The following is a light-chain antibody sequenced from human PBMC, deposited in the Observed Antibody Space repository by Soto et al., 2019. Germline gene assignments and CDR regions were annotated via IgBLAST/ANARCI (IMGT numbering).Light chain of an antibody. V-gene: IGKV1-9*01. Sequence: IQLTQSPSSLSASVGDMVTITCRARQGIGSYLAWYQQKPGKSPKLLIYAASTLQSGVPSRFSGSGSGTDFTLTISGRQPEDSATYYGHQLSSYPITFCGGTKGESK. CDR1: QGIGSY. CDR2: AAS. J-gene: IGKJ4*01. CDR3: HQLSSYPIT.